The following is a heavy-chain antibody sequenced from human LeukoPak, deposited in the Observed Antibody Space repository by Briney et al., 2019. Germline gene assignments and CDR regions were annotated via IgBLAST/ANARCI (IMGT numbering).Heavy chain of an antibody. CDR3: ARGVFSRAVAQTGPYYYYYMDV. D-gene: IGHD6-19*01. CDR2: INHSGST. V-gene: IGHV4-34*01. Sequence: PSETLSLTCAVYGGSFSGYYWSWIRQPPGKGLEWIGEINHSGSTNYNPSLKSRVTISVDTSKNQFSPKLSSVTPEDTAVYYCARGVFSRAVAQTGPYYYYYMDVWGKGTTVTVSS. J-gene: IGHJ6*03. CDR1: GGSFSGYY.